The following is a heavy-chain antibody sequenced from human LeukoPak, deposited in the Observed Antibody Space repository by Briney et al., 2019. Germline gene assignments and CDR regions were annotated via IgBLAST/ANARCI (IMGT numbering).Heavy chain of an antibody. D-gene: IGHD6-19*01. Sequence: SVNVSCKASGYTFTKYGITWVRQAPGQGLEWMGWIIPILGIANYAQKFQGRVTITADKSTSTAYMELSSLRSEDTAVYYCARAGAVAGTKSSFDYWGQGTLVTVSS. CDR3: ARAGAVAGTKSSFDY. CDR1: GYTFTKYG. CDR2: IIPILGIA. J-gene: IGHJ4*02. V-gene: IGHV1-69*10.